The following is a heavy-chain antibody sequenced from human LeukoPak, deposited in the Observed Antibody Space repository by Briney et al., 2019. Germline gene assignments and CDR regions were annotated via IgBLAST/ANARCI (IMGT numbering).Heavy chain of an antibody. CDR2: IYPSGST. CDR3: ARGHYSYGYFDY. V-gene: IGHV4-4*07. J-gene: IGHJ4*02. CDR1: GCSLSSYY. D-gene: IGHD5-18*01. Sequence: PSETLSLTCPVSGCSLSSYYWSWIRQPARKGLKWIGRIYPSGSTNYNPSLKSRISVSVDTSKNQFSLKLSSVAAADTAVYYCARGHYSYGYFDYWGQGTLVTVSS.